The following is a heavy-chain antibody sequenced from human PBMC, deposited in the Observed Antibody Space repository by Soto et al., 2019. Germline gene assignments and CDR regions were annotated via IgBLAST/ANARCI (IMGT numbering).Heavy chain of an antibody. Sequence: QITLKESGPTLVKPTQTLTLTYTFSGFSLSTTAVGVGWIRQPPGRALEWLALIYWDDDKRYSPSLKSRLTITKDTSKNPVVLTMTNMDPVDTATYYCAHIAYAWVLGGFDYWGQGTLVTVSS. CDR1: GFSLSTTAVG. V-gene: IGHV2-5*02. J-gene: IGHJ4*02. D-gene: IGHD3-16*01. CDR2: IYWDDDK. CDR3: AHIAYAWVLGGFDY.